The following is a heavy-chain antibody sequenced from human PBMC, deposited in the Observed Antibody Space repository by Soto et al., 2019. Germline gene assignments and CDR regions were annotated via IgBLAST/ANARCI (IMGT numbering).Heavy chain of an antibody. CDR2: TYYRSKWYN. V-gene: IGHV6-1*01. CDR1: GDSVSSNSAA. J-gene: IGHJ3*02. D-gene: IGHD6-19*01. CDR3: ARKDGTGDSSGWYSGAFDI. Sequence: SQTLSLTCAISGDSVSSNSAAWNWIRQSPSRGLEWLGRTYYRSKWYNDYAVSVKSRITINPDTSKNQFSLQLNSVTPEDTAVYYCARKDGTGDSSGWYSGAFDIWSQGTMVTVSS.